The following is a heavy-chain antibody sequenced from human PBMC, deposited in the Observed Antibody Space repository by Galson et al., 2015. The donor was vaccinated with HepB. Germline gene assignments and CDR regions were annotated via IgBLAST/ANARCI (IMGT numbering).Heavy chain of an antibody. D-gene: IGHD7-27*01. CDR2: ISSSSSYI. CDR1: GFTFSSYS. V-gene: IGHV3-21*01. Sequence: SLRLSCAASGFTFSSYSMNWVRQAPGKGLEWVSSISSSSSYIYYADSVKGRFTISRDNAKNSLYLQMNSLRAKDTAVYYCAREFSSLGPPRHFDLWGRGTLVTVSS. CDR3: AREFSSLGPPRHFDL. J-gene: IGHJ2*01.